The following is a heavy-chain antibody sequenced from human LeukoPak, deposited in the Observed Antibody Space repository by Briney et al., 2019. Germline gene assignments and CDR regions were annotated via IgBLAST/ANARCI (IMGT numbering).Heavy chain of an antibody. CDR1: RFTFSSYG. D-gene: IGHD4-17*01. CDR2: IGSSSSSI. J-gene: IGHJ5*02. CDR3: VKGATLTPMDWFDP. V-gene: IGHV3-48*01. Sequence: GGSLRLSCAASRFTFSSYGMNWVRQAPGKGLEWLSYIGSSSSSIYYADSVKGRFTISRDNSKNTLYLQMSSLRVEDTAVYYCVKGATLTPMDWFDPWGQGTLVTVSS.